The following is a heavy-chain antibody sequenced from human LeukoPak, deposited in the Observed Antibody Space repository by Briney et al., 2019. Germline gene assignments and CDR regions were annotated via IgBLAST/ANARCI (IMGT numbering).Heavy chain of an antibody. CDR3: ARGGRGYYVDAFDI. V-gene: IGHV3-13*01. Sequence: PGGSLRLSCAASGFTFSSYDMHWVRQATGKGLEWVSAIGTAGDTYYPGSVKGRFTISRENAKNSLYHQMNSLRAGDTAVYYCARGGRGYYVDAFDIWGQGTMVTVSS. CDR1: GFTFSSYD. J-gene: IGHJ3*02. CDR2: IGTAGDT. D-gene: IGHD3-22*01.